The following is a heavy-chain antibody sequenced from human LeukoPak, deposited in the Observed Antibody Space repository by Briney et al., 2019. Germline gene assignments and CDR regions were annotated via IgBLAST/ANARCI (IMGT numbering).Heavy chain of an antibody. CDR2: IKQDGSEK. CDR3: ARDCTIGICLGALDY. Sequence: GGSLRLSCAASGFTFNRYWMNWVRQAPGKGLEWVANIKQDGSEKYYVDSVKGRFTISRDNAKNSFYLQMNSLRAEDTAVYYCARDCTIGICLGALDYWGQGTLVTVSS. V-gene: IGHV3-7*01. CDR1: GFTFNRYW. D-gene: IGHD2-8*01. J-gene: IGHJ4*02.